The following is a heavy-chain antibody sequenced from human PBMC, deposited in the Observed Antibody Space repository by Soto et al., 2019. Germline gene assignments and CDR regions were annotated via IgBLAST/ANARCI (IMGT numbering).Heavy chain of an antibody. V-gene: IGHV4-39*01. CDR2: IYYSGST. Sequence: QLQLQESGPGLLKPSETLSLTCTVSGGSITSSTFSWGWIRQPPGKGLEWLGSIYYSGSTYYNPSLRSRVTLSVDTSKNQWSLKLKSVTAADTAVYYCAGPGDCSGGTCHENWFDTWGQGSLVTVSS. CDR3: AGPGDCSGGTCHENWFDT. CDR1: GGSITSSTFS. J-gene: IGHJ5*02. D-gene: IGHD2-15*01.